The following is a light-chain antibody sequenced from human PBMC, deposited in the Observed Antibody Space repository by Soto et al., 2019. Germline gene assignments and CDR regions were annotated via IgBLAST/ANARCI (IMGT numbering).Light chain of an antibody. CDR3: QQYDTAPRT. CDR2: WAS. CDR1: QRLLYRSNNKNY. Sequence: DIVMTQSPDFLAVSLGERATTNCKSSQRLLYRSNNKNYLAWYQQKPGQPPKLLFYWASTRESGVPDRFSGSGSGTDFTLTISSLQAADVAVYYCQQYDTAPRTCGQGTKGDI. J-gene: IGKJ1*01. V-gene: IGKV4-1*01.